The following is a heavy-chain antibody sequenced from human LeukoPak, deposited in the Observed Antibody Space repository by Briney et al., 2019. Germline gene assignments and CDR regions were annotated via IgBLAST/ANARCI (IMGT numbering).Heavy chain of an antibody. D-gene: IGHD3-22*01. V-gene: IGHV4-34*01. J-gene: IGHJ5*02. CDR2: INHSGST. CDR1: GGSFSGYY. Sequence: SETLSLTCAVYGGSFSGYYWSWIRQPPGKGLEWIGEINHSGSTNYNPSLKSRVTISVDTSKNQFSLKLSSVTAADTAVYYCARDPRYDSGGYYYGDNWFDPWGQGTLVTVSS. CDR3: ARDPRYDSGGYYYGDNWFDP.